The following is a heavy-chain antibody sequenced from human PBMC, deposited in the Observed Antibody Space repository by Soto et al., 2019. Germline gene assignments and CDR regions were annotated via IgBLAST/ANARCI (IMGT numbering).Heavy chain of an antibody. CDR1: GGSFSGYY. J-gene: IGHJ4*02. CDR2: INHSGST. Sequence: SETLSLTCAVYGGSFSGYYWSWIRQPPGKGLEWIGEINHSGSTNYNPSLKSRVTISVDKSKIQFSLKLSSVTAADTAVYYCASSRIAVVFDYWGQGTLVTVSS. D-gene: IGHD6-19*01. V-gene: IGHV4-34*01. CDR3: ASSRIAVVFDY.